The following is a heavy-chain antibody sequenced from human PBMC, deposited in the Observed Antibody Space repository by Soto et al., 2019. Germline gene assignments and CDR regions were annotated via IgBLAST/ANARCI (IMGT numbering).Heavy chain of an antibody. CDR1: GGSFSGYY. CDR3: ARGFGHTDSSGYPFDY. CDR2: INHSGST. D-gene: IGHD3-22*01. J-gene: IGHJ4*02. V-gene: IGHV4-34*01. Sequence: PSETLSLTCAVYGGSFSGYYWSWIRQPPGKGLEWIGEINHSGSTNYNPSLKSRVTISVDTSKNQFSLKLSSVTAADTAVYYCARGFGHTDSSGYPFDYWGQGTLVTVSS.